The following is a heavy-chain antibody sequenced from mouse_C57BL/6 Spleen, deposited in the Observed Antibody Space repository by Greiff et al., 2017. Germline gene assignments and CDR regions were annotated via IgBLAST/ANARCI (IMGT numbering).Heavy chain of an antibody. D-gene: IGHD1-1*01. Sequence: VQLQQSGPGLVQPSQSLSITCTVSGFSLTSYGVHWVRQSPGKGLEWLGVIWSGGSTDYNAAFISRLSISKDNSKSQVFFKMNSLQADDTAIYYCARWVTTVVAPPHYYAMDDWGQGTSVTVSS. V-gene: IGHV2-2*01. J-gene: IGHJ4*01. CDR1: GFSLTSYG. CDR2: IWSGGST. CDR3: ARWVTTVVAPPHYYAMDD.